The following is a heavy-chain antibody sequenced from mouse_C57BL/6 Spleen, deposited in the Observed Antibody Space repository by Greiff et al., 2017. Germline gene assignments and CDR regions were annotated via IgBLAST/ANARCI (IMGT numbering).Heavy chain of an antibody. CDR2: INPNNGGT. Sequence: EVQLQQSGPELVKPGASVKISCKASGYTFTDYYMNWVKQSHGKSLEWIGDINPNNGGTSYNQKFKGKATLTVDKSSSTAYMELRSLTSEDSAVXYCARSFIYDGYHGHFDDWGTGTTLTVSS. V-gene: IGHV1-26*01. CDR1: GYTFTDYY. D-gene: IGHD2-3*01. J-gene: IGHJ2*01. CDR3: ARSFIYDGYHGHFDD.